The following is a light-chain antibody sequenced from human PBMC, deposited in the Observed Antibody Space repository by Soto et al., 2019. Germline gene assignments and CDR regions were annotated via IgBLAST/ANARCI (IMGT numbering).Light chain of an antibody. CDR2: DVN. CDR3: CSYEGSYIYV. Sequence: QSVLTQPRSVSGSPGQSVTISCTGTSSDVGGYHYVSWYQHHPGKAPKLVIFDVNRRPSGVPHRFSGSKSDNTASLTISGLQAEDEADYYCCSYEGSYIYVFGTGTKVTVL. J-gene: IGLJ1*01. CDR1: SSDVGGYHY. V-gene: IGLV2-11*01.